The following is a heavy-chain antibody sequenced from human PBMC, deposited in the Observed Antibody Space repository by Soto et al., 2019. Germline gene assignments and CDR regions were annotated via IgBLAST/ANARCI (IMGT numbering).Heavy chain of an antibody. J-gene: IGHJ6*02. Sequence: GGSLRLSCVASGLPFSTSAMNWVRQAPGKGLEWVSIISASSDAAYYAESVKGRFTSSRDNSKNTLDLQMDSLRPEDTAVYYCGKYSGSYPVYNGMNVWGQGTTVTVSS. CDR1: GLPFSTSA. CDR2: ISASSDAA. V-gene: IGHV3-23*01. D-gene: IGHD1-26*01. CDR3: GKYSGSYPVYNGMNV.